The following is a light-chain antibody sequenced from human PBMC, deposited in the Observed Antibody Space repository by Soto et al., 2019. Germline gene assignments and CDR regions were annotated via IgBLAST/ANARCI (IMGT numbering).Light chain of an antibody. V-gene: IGLV1-44*01. Sequence: QSVLTQPPSASGAPGQGISISCSGSSSNIGGNSVSWYRQVPGTAPKLLLFSNHQRPSGVPDRFSGSKSGTSASLAISGLQYEDEADYYCSTWDDSLRGLVFGGGTKLTVL. CDR3: STWDDSLRGLV. CDR2: SNH. CDR1: SSNIGGNS. J-gene: IGLJ2*01.